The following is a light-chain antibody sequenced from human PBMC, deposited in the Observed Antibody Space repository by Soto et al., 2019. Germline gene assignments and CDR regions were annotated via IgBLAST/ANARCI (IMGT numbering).Light chain of an antibody. CDR2: AAS. CDR1: QNIRNL. CDR3: QQLNSYPFT. J-gene: IGKJ4*01. V-gene: IGKV1-9*01. Sequence: DIQLTQSPSTLSAAVLDIFTITCRASQNIRNLLAWYQQKPGKAPELLIYAASTLQSGVPSRFSGSGSGTDFTLTISSLQPEDFATYYCQQLNSYPFTFGGGTKVDIK.